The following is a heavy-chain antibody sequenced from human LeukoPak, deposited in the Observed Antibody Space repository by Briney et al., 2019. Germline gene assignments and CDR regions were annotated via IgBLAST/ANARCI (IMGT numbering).Heavy chain of an antibody. D-gene: IGHD2-2*01. CDR3: ARDQYCSSTSCWDDAFDI. Sequence: PSETLSRTCTVSGYSISSGYYWGWIRQPPGKGLEWIGSIYHSGSTYYNPSLKSRVTISVDTSKNQFSLTLSSVTAADTAVYYCARDQYCSSTSCWDDAFDIWGQGTMVTVSS. V-gene: IGHV4-38-2*02. CDR2: IYHSGST. J-gene: IGHJ3*02. CDR1: GYSISSGYY.